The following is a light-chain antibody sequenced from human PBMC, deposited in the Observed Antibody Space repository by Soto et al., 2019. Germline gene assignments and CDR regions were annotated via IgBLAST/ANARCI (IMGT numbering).Light chain of an antibody. J-gene: IGLJ2*01. CDR3: SSYESSSYPYVV. Sequence: QSVLTQPASVSGSPGQSITIYCTGTSSDFGCYNYVSWYQQHPGMDPKLMIYAVSNRTSGVSNRFSGSKSGNTASLTISGLQAEDEAHYYCSSYESSSYPYVVVSGGTKLTVL. CDR2: AVS. V-gene: IGLV2-14*01. CDR1: SSDFGCYNY.